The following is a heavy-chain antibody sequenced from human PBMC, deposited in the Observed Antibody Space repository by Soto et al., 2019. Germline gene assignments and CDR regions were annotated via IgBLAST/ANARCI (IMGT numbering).Heavy chain of an antibody. Sequence: SVKVSCKASGGTFSSYTISWVRQAPGQGLEWMGRIIPILGIANYAQKFQGRVTITADKSTSTAYMELSSLRSEDTAVYYCARATPGGDNYYYYGMDVWGQGTTVTVSS. CDR2: IIPILGIA. V-gene: IGHV1-69*02. D-gene: IGHD2-21*01. CDR3: ARATPGGDNYYYYGMDV. CDR1: GGTFSSYT. J-gene: IGHJ6*02.